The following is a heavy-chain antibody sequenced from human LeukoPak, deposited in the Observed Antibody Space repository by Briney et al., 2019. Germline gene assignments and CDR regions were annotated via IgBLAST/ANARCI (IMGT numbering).Heavy chain of an antibody. CDR1: GFTFSKFW. V-gene: IGHV3-74*01. J-gene: IGHJ4*02. CDR2: INTDGTVT. CDR3: ATKQWLAPPPDS. Sequence: GGSLTLSCAVSGFTFSKFWMLGVPHAPGRAVVGVSRINTDGTVTTYADSVTRRFTVSTNNADNTMFLQMNSVRDEDTAVYYCATKQWLAPPPDSWGQGTPVTVSS. D-gene: IGHD6-19*01.